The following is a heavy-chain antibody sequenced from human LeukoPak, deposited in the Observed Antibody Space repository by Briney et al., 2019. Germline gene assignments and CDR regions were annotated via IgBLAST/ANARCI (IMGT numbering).Heavy chain of an antibody. CDR1: GFTFSSYS. J-gene: IGHJ6*02. V-gene: IGHV3-23*01. CDR3: AKDWEDRYYYYYGMDV. Sequence: GGSLRLSCAASGFTFSSYSMNWVRQAPGKGLEWVSAISGSGGSTYYADSVKGRFTISRDNSKNTLYLQMNSLRAEDTAVYYCAKDWEDRYYYYYGMDVWGQGTTVTVSS. CDR2: ISGSGGST. D-gene: IGHD1-26*01.